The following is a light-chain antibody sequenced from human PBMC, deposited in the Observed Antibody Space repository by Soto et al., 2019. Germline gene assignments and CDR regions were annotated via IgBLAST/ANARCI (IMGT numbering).Light chain of an antibody. J-gene: IGKJ1*01. CDR3: QQSYTTPLT. Sequence: DIQMTQSPSSLCASVGDRVTITCRASQRIRSSLSWYQQKPGQAPKLLIYDASSVQRGVPSRFSGSGSGTDFTLIISSLQPEDFATYYCQQSYTTPLTFGRGTKVEIK. CDR2: DAS. CDR1: QRIRSS. V-gene: IGKV1-39*01.